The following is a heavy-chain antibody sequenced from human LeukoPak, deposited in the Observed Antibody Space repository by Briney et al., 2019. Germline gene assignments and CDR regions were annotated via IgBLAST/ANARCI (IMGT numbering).Heavy chain of an antibody. CDR2: MNPNSGNT. D-gene: IGHD5-12*01. Sequence: ASVKVSCKASGYTFTGYYMHWVRQATGQGLEWMGWMNPNSGNTGYAQKFQGRVTMTRNTSISTAYMELSSLRSEDTAVYYCARVRAHIGFDPWGQGTLVTVSS. J-gene: IGHJ5*02. CDR3: ARVRAHIGFDP. V-gene: IGHV1-8*02. CDR1: GYTFTGYY.